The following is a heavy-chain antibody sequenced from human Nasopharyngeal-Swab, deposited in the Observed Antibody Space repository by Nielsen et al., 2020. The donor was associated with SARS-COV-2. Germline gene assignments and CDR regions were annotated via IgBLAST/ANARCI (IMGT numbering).Heavy chain of an antibody. V-gene: IGHV3-7*03. CDR1: GFTFSSYW. D-gene: IGHD3-3*01. CDR2: IKQGGSEK. CDR3: ARGWGFWSGYFLDV. Sequence: GESPKISCAASGFTFSSYWMSWVRQAPGKGLEWVANIKQGGSEKYYVDSVKGRFTISRDNAKNSLYLQMNSLRAEDTALYYCARGWGFWSGYFLDVWGQGTTVTVSS. J-gene: IGHJ6*02.